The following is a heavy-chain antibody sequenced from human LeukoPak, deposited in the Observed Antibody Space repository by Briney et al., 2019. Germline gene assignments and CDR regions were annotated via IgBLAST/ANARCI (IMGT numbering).Heavy chain of an antibody. D-gene: IGHD6-19*01. Sequence: TSETLSLTCTVSGYSISSGYYWGWIRPPPGKGLEWIGSIYHSGSTYYNPSLKSRVTISVDTSKNQFSLKLNSVTAADTAVYYCARKSVAVRDAFDIWGQGTMVTVSS. CDR2: IYHSGST. J-gene: IGHJ3*02. CDR3: ARKSVAVRDAFDI. V-gene: IGHV4-38-2*02. CDR1: GYSISSGYY.